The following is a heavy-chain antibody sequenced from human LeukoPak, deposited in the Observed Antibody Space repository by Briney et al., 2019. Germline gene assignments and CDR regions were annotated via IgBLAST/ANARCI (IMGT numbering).Heavy chain of an antibody. V-gene: IGHV3-7*03. CDR3: AGGTGFIIKD. CDR1: GFTSSSYW. J-gene: IGHJ4*02. Sequence: PGGSLRLSCAASGFTSSSYWMNWVRRAPGKGLEWVANIKQDGSEKNYVDSVKGRFTISRDNAKNSLYLQMNNLRVEDTAMYYCAGGTGFIIKDWGQGTLVTVSS. D-gene: IGHD3-9*01. CDR2: IKQDGSEK.